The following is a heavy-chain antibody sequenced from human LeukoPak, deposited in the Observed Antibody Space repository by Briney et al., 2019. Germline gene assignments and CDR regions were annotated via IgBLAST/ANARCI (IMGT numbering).Heavy chain of an antibody. J-gene: IGHJ6*04. D-gene: IGHD3-10*02. CDR2: ISSSGSTI. V-gene: IGHV3-48*04. CDR3: AELGITMIGGV. Sequence: GGSLRLSCAASGFTFGSYWMSWVRQAPGKGLEWVSYISSSGSTIYYADSVKGRFTISRDNAKNSLYLQMNSLRAEDTAVYYCAELGITMIGGVWGKGTTVTISS. CDR1: GFTFGSYW.